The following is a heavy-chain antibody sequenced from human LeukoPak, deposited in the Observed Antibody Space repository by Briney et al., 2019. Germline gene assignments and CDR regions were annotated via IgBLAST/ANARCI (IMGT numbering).Heavy chain of an antibody. Sequence: ASVKVSCKASGYTFINYDINWVRQATGQGLEWMGWMSPNSGNTGYAQKFQGRVTMTRNTSISTAYMELSSLRSEDTAVYYCAVGYGSGSYSPFDYWGQGTLVTVSS. V-gene: IGHV1-8*01. CDR2: MSPNSGNT. J-gene: IGHJ4*02. CDR3: AVGYGSGSYSPFDY. CDR1: GYTFINYD. D-gene: IGHD3-10*01.